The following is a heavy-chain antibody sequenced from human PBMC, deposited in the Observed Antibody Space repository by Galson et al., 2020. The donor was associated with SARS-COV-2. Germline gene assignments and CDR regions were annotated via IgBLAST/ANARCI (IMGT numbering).Heavy chain of an antibody. Sequence: SQTLSLTCTVSGGSISSGDYYWSWIRQPPGKGLEWIGYIYYSGSTYYNPSLKSRVTISVDTSKNQFSLKLSSVTAADTAVYFCARVVAATADTQYFDYWGQGTLVTVSS. D-gene: IGHD2-15*01. CDR2: IYYSGST. J-gene: IGHJ4*02. CDR3: ARVVAATADTQYFDY. V-gene: IGHV4-30-4*01. CDR1: GGSISSGDYY.